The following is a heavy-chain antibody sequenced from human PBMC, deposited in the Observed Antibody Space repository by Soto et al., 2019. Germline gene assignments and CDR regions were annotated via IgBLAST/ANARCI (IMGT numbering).Heavy chain of an antibody. J-gene: IGHJ4*02. CDR3: AKDWCSGTTCYCLEN. CDR1: GFTFSSYA. V-gene: IGHV3-23*01. D-gene: IGHD1-7*01. Sequence: EVQLLESGGCLVQPGGYLRLSCAASGFTFSSYAMSWVRQAPGKGLEWVSSVSGSSGSKSYADSVKGRFTISRDNSKSTVYLQMNSLRAEDTAVYFCAKDWCSGTTCYCLENWGQGTLVTVSS. CDR2: VSGSSGSK.